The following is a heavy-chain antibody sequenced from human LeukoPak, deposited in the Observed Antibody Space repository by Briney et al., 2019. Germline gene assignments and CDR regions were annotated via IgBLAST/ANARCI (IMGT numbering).Heavy chain of an antibody. CDR2: ISSSSSYI. V-gene: IGHV3-21*01. Sequence: GGSLRLSCAASGFTFDDYGMNWVRQAPGKGLEWVSSISSSSSYIYYADSVKGRFTISRDNAKNSLYLQMNSLRAEDTAVYYCAREGYYYDSSGYYYPSDYWGQGTLVTVSS. CDR3: AREGYYYDSSGYYYPSDY. J-gene: IGHJ4*02. CDR1: GFTFDDYG. D-gene: IGHD3-22*01.